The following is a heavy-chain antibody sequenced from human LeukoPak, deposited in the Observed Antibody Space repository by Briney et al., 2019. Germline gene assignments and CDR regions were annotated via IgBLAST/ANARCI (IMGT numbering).Heavy chain of an antibody. V-gene: IGHV1-2*02. CDR1: GYTFTGYY. CDR2: INPNSGGT. Sequence: ASVKVSCKASGYTFTGYYMHWARQAPGQGLEWMGWINPNSGGTNYAQKFQGRVTMTRDTSISTAYMELSRLRSDDTAVYYCARGYGSGTYQNCFDPWGQGTLVTVSS. J-gene: IGHJ5*02. CDR3: ARGYGSGTYQNCFDP. D-gene: IGHD3-10*01.